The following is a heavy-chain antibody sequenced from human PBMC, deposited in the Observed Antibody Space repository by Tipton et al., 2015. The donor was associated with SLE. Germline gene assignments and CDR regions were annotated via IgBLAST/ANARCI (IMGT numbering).Heavy chain of an antibody. CDR1: GGSFSGYY. Sequence: TLSLTCAVYGGSFSGYYWSWIRQPPGKGLEWIGEINHSGSTNYNPSLKSRVTISVDTSKNQFSLKLSSVTAADTAVYYCARAEAGWYFDYWGQGTLVTVSS. CDR3: ARAEAGWYFDY. V-gene: IGHV4-34*01. CDR2: INHSGST. D-gene: IGHD2-15*01. J-gene: IGHJ4*02.